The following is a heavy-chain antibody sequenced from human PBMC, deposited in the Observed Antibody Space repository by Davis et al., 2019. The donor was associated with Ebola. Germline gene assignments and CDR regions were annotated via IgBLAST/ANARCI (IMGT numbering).Heavy chain of an antibody. CDR2: IYSGGST. Sequence: GESLKISCAASGFTVSSNYMSWVRQAPGKGLEWVSVIYSGGSTYYADSVKGRFTISRDNAKNSLYLQMNSLRAEDTAVYYCARGIAVARGFDYWGQGTLVTVSS. J-gene: IGHJ4*02. V-gene: IGHV3-66*01. D-gene: IGHD6-19*01. CDR3: ARGIAVARGFDY. CDR1: GFTVSSNY.